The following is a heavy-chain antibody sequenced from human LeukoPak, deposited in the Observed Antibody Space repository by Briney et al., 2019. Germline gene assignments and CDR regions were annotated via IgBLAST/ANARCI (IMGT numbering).Heavy chain of an antibody. CDR1: AFTFSTYW. CDR3: AKSHSGSDLYIQH. Sequence: GGSLRLSCAASAFTFSTYWMHWVRQAPGKGLVWVSRINSDGSSTNYADSVKGRFTISRDNAKNTLYLQMNSLRAEDTAVYYCAKSHSGSDLYIQHSGQGTLVTVSS. V-gene: IGHV3-74*01. CDR2: INSDGSST. J-gene: IGHJ1*01. D-gene: IGHD5-12*01.